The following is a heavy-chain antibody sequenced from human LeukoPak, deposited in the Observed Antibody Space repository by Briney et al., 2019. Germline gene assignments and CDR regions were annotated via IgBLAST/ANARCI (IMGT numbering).Heavy chain of an antibody. CDR2: VFNGGIT. D-gene: IGHD6-13*01. V-gene: IGHV4-59*11. J-gene: IGHJ4*02. Sequence: SETLSLTCTVSGGSIKGHYWSWIRQPPGKGLEWIGYVFNGGITSYNPSLKSRVTMSVDTSRDQFSLRPSSVTAADTAIYYCASRPADSTWYGVFDYWSQGTLVTVSS. CDR3: ASRPADSTWYGVFDY. CDR1: GGSIKGHY.